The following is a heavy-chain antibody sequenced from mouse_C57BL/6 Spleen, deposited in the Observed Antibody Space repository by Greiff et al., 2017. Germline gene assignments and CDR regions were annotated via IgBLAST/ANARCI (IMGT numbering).Heavy chain of an antibody. D-gene: IGHD1-1*01. Sequence: EVQLVESGGDLVKPGGSLKLSCAASGFTFSSYGMSWVRQTPDKGLEWVATISSGGSYTYYPDSVKGRFTISRDNAKNTLYLQMSSLKSEYTDMYYCARGDYYGSSLFDYWGQGTTLTVSS. V-gene: IGHV5-6*01. CDR1: GFTFSSYG. J-gene: IGHJ2*01. CDR3: ARGDYYGSSLFDY. CDR2: ISSGGSYT.